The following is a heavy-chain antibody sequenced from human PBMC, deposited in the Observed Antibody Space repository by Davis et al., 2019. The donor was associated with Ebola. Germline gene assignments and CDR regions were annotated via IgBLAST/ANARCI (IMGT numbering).Heavy chain of an antibody. CDR2: IYYSGST. Sequence: MPSETLSLTCTVSGGSISSYYWSWIRQPPGKGLKWIGYIYYSGSTNYNPSLKSRVTISVDTSKNQFSLKLSSVTAADTAVYYCARLEQWLGIFDYWGQGTLVTVSS. V-gene: IGHV4-59*08. D-gene: IGHD6-19*01. CDR3: ARLEQWLGIFDY. CDR1: GGSISSYY. J-gene: IGHJ4*02.